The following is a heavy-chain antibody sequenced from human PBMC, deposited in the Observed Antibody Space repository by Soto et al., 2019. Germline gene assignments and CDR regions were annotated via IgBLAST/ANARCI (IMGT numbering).Heavy chain of an antibody. Sequence: SETLSLTCTVSGDSISTFYWGWMRQSPGKELEWIGYVYYTGSTNYNPSLKSRVTISVDRSKNQFSLKLTSANAADTAVYYCARGRTVRNYADDSTDYFYLFDYWGQGTQVTVSS. J-gene: IGHJ4*02. CDR3: ARGRTVRNYADDSTDYFYLFDY. CDR2: VYYTGST. D-gene: IGHD3-22*01. V-gene: IGHV4-59*01. CDR1: GDSISTFY.